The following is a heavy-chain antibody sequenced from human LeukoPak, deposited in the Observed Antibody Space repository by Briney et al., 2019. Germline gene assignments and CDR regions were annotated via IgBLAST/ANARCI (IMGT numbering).Heavy chain of an antibody. CDR3: ARNVTMVRGVIITSQDPNWFDP. V-gene: IGHV4-34*01. CDR1: GGSFSGYY. D-gene: IGHD3-10*01. CDR2: IYHSGST. Sequence: SETLSLTCAVYGGSFSGYYWSWIRQPPGKGLEWIGSIYHSGSTYYNPSLKSRVTISVDTSKNQFSLKLSSVTAADTAVYYCARNVTMVRGVIITSQDPNWFDPWGQGTLVTVSS. J-gene: IGHJ5*02.